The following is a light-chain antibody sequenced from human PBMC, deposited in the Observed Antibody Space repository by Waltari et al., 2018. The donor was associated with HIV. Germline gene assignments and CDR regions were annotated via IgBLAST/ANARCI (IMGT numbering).Light chain of an antibody. CDR1: SRDVGGYHF. V-gene: IGLV2-23*02. CDR3: CSYAGSRTWV. CDR2: AVF. J-gene: IGLJ3*02. Sequence: QSALTQPASVSGSPGQSITVSCPGTSRDVGGYHFFSWYQQHPGKAPKLIIFAVFKRPAGVSERFSGSRSGNTASLTVSGLQAEDEADYYCCSYAGSRTWVFGGGTALTVL.